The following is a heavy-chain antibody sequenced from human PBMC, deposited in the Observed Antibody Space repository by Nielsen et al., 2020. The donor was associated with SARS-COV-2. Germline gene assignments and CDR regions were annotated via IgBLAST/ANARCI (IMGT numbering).Heavy chain of an antibody. V-gene: IGHV3-7*01. J-gene: IGHJ3*02. CDR3: ARESVTGTDAFDI. CDR1: GFTFGSYW. D-gene: IGHD6-19*01. Sequence: GESLKISCAASGFTFGSYWMSWVRQTPGKGLEWVANIKQDASEKYYLDSVKGRFTISRDNAENSLSLQMNSLRAEDTAVYYCARESVTGTDAFDIWGQGTVVTVSS. CDR2: IKQDASEK.